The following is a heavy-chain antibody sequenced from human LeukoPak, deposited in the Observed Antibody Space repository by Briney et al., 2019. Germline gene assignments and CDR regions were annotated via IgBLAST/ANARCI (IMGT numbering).Heavy chain of an antibody. CDR3: ATDGEMGYFDY. CDR2: INPSGGST. J-gene: IGHJ4*02. D-gene: IGHD7-27*01. V-gene: IGHV1-46*01. Sequence: ASVKVSCKASGYTFTSYYMHWVRQAPGQGLEWMGIINPSGGSTSYAQKFQGRVTMTRDTSTSTVYMELSSLRSEDTAVYYCATDGEMGYFDYWGQGTLVTVSS. CDR1: GYTFTSYY.